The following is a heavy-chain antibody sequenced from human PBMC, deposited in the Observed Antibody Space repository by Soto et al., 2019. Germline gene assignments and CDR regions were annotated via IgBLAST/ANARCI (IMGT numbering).Heavy chain of an antibody. V-gene: IGHV6-1*01. J-gene: IGHJ1*01. Sequence: KQSQTLSLTCAISGDRVSSNSAAWNWIRQSPSRGLEWLGRTYYRSKWYNDYAVSVKSRITINPDTSKNQFSLQLNSVTPEDTAVYYCARETIDGIMITFGGAPPLQRYFQHWGQGTLVTVSS. D-gene: IGHD3-16*01. CDR3: ARETIDGIMITFGGAPPLQRYFQH. CDR1: GDRVSSNSAA. CDR2: TYYRSKWYN.